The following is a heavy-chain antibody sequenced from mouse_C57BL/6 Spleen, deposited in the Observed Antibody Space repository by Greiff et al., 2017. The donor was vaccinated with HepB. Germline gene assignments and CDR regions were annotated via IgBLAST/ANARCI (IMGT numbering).Heavy chain of an antibody. V-gene: IGHV14-4*01. CDR3: TPTMVRFAY. D-gene: IGHD2-9*01. J-gene: IGHJ3*01. CDR1: GFNIKDDY. CDR2: IDPENGDT. Sequence: EVQLQQSGAELVRPGASVKLSCTASGFNIKDDYMHWVKQRPEQGLEWIGWIDPENGDTEYASKFQGKATITADTSSNTAYLQLSSLTSEDTAVYDCTPTMVRFAYWGQGTLVTVSA.